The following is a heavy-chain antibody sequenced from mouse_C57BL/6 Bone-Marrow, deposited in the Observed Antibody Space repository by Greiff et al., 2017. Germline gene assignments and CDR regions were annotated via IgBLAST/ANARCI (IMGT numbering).Heavy chain of an antibody. CDR3: ARWWGYFFDY. CDR2: IYPRSGNT. D-gene: IGHD1-1*02. Sequence: VHVKQSGAELARPGASVKLSCKASGYTFTSYGISWVKQRTGQGLEWIGEIYPRSGNTYYNEKFKGKATLTADKSSSTAYMELRSLTSEDSAVYFCARWWGYFFDYWGQGTTLTVSS. J-gene: IGHJ2*01. V-gene: IGHV1-81*01. CDR1: GYTFTSYG.